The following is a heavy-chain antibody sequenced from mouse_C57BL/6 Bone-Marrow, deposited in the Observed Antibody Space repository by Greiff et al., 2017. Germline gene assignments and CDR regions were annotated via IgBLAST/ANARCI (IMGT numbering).Heavy chain of an antibody. Sequence: QVQLQQSGAELARPGASVKLSCKASGYTFTSYGISWVKQRTGQGLEWIGEIYPRSGNTYYNEKFKGKATLTADKSSSTAYMGLRSLTSEDSAVYFCAREGTTVGYFDYWGPGTTLTVSS. CDR1: GYTFTSYG. D-gene: IGHD1-1*01. CDR2: IYPRSGNT. CDR3: AREGTTVGYFDY. V-gene: IGHV1-81*01. J-gene: IGHJ2*01.